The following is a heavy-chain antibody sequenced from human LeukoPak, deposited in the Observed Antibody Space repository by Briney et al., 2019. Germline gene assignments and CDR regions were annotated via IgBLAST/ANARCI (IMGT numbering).Heavy chain of an antibody. D-gene: IGHD3-3*01. CDR1: GSTFSDYY. Sequence: GGSLRLSCAASGSTFSDYYMSWIRQAPGKGLEWVSYISSSGSTIYYADSVKGRFTISRDNAKNSLYLQMNSLRAEDTAVYYCAREHSTIFGDSLNFDYWGQGTLVTVSS. CDR2: ISSSGSTI. CDR3: AREHSTIFGDSLNFDY. J-gene: IGHJ4*02. V-gene: IGHV3-11*01.